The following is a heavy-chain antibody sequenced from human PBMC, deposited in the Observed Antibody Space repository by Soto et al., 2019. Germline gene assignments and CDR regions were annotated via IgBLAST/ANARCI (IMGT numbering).Heavy chain of an antibody. J-gene: IGHJ5*02. D-gene: IGHD6-13*01. Sequence: SETLSLTCTVSGGSISSSSYYCGWIRQPPGKGLEWIGSIYYSGSTYYNPSLKSRVTISVDTSKNQFSLKLSSVTAADTAVYNCARRGGYSSSFAPWGQGTLVTVSS. CDR2: IYYSGST. CDR3: ARRGGYSSSFAP. CDR1: GGSISSSSYY. V-gene: IGHV4-39*01.